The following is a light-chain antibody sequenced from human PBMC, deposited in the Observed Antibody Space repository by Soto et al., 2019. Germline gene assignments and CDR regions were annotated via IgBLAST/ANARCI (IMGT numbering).Light chain of an antibody. Sequence: VLRQSPGTLSLSPGERATLSCRASQSVSSNNLAWDQHRPGQAPRVVIYGASTRATGMPERFSGSGSGTDFALTIGRLEPEGFAVYNWQQYGRSPLTFGPGTKVDIK. J-gene: IGKJ3*01. CDR1: QSVSSNN. CDR3: QQYGRSPLT. V-gene: IGKV3-20*01. CDR2: GAS.